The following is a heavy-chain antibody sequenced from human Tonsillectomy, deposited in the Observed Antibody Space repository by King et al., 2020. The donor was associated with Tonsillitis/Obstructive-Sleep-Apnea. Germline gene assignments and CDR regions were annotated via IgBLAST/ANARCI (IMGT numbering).Heavy chain of an antibody. D-gene: IGHD2-15*01. CDR2: INSSSSTI. J-gene: IGHJ4*02. Sequence: VQLVESGGGLVQPGGSLRLSCAASGFTFSSYSMNWVRQAAGKGLEWVSYINSSSSTIYDADSVKGRFTISRDNAKNSLYLQMNSLRDEDTAVYYCARAGSVVVVAAGFDYWGQGTLVTVSS. CDR1: GFTFSSYS. V-gene: IGHV3-48*02. CDR3: ARAGSVVVVAAGFDY.